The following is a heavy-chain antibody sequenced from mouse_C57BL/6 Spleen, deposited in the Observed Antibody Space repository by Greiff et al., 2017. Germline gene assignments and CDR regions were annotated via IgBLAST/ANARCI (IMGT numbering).Heavy chain of an antibody. CDR3: AFYYYGSSLDY. CDR2: IDPSDSYT. Sequence: QVQLQQPGAELVKPGASVKLSCKASGYTFTSYWMQWVKQRPGQGLEWIGEIDPSDSYTNYNQKFKGKATLTVDTSSSTVYMQLSSLTSEDSAVYYCAFYYYGSSLDYWGQGTTLTVSS. D-gene: IGHD1-1*01. V-gene: IGHV1-50*01. CDR1: GYTFTSYW. J-gene: IGHJ2*01.